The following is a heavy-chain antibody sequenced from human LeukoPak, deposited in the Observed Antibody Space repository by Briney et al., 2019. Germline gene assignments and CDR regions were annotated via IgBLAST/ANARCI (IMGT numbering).Heavy chain of an antibody. Sequence: GASVKVSCKASGYTFTSYAISWVRQAPGQGLEWMGRIIPILGIANYAQKFQGRVTITADKSTSTAYMELSSLRSEDTAVYYCGAVAGINGHLYQYYYYGMDVWGQGTTVTVSS. D-gene: IGHD6-19*01. CDR1: GYTFTSYA. V-gene: IGHV1-69*04. CDR3: GAVAGINGHLYQYYYYGMDV. J-gene: IGHJ6*02. CDR2: IIPILGIA.